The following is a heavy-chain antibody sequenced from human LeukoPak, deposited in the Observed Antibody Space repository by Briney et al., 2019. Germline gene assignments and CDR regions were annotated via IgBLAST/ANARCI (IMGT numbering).Heavy chain of an antibody. D-gene: IGHD3-22*01. V-gene: IGHV3-30-3*01. Sequence: GRSLRLSCAASGFTFSSYAMHWVRQAPGKGLEWVATTSYDGSNKYYADSVKGRFTISRDNSKNTLYLQMNSLRAEDTAVYYCALMDSSGYYWGQGTLVTVSS. CDR2: TSYDGSNK. J-gene: IGHJ4*02. CDR3: ALMDSSGYY. CDR1: GFTFSSYA.